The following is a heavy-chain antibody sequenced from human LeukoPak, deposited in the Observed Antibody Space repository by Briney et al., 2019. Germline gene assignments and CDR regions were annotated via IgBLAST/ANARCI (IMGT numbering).Heavy chain of an antibody. D-gene: IGHD6-13*01. CDR1: GFSFSGHW. Sequence: GGSLRLSCAASGFSFSGHWMHWARQLPGKGLVWVSRISPTGSTTSYADPVKGRFTVSRDNAKNTLYLQVNNLRAEDTAVYYCARGPSSNWSGLDFWGQGTLLTVSS. J-gene: IGHJ4*02. V-gene: IGHV3-74*01. CDR2: ISPTGSTT. CDR3: ARGPSSNWSGLDF.